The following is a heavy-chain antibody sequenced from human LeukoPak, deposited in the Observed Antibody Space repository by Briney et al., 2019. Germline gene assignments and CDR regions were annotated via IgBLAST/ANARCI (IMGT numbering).Heavy chain of an antibody. CDR2: INPNSGGT. Sequence: ASVKVSFKASGYTFTGYYMHWVRQAPGQGLEWMGWINPNSGGTNYAQKFQGRVTMTRDTSISTAYMELSRLRSDDTAVYYCARAGVGAKGFDYWGQGTLVTVSS. CDR3: ARAGVGAKGFDY. D-gene: IGHD1-26*01. J-gene: IGHJ4*02. V-gene: IGHV1-2*02. CDR1: GYTFTGYY.